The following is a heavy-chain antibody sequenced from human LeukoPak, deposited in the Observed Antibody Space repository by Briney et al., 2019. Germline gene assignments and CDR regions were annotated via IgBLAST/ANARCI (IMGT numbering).Heavy chain of an antibody. D-gene: IGHD1-7*01. J-gene: IGHJ4*02. CDR2: IYTSGST. CDR1: GGSISSGSYY. V-gene: IGHV4-61*02. Sequence: PSETLSLTCTVSGGSISSGSYYWSWIRQPAGKGLEWIGRIYTSGSTIYNPSLKSRVTISLDTSKNQFSLKVNSVTAADTAVYFCARDGTLWSRPFDYWGQGTLVTVSS. CDR3: ARDGTLWSRPFDY.